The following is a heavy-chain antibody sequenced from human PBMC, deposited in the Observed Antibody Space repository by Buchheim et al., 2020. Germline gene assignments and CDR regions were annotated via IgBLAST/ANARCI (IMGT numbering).Heavy chain of an antibody. V-gene: IGHV3-23*04. CDR3: AKGSRGYTNYYFDY. J-gene: IGHJ4*02. D-gene: IGHD4-11*01. CDR2: ISGSGATT. Sequence: EVQLVDSGGGLVQPGESLRLSCAASGFSFSGYAMSWVRQAPGKGLEWVSSISGSGATTFNADSVKGRFTISRDNSKNILYPPMNSLRAEDTAVYFCAKGSRGYTNYYFDYWGQGTL. CDR1: GFSFSGYA.